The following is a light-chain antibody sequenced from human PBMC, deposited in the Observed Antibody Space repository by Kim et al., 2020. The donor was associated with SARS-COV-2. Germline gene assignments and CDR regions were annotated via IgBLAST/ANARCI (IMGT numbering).Light chain of an antibody. CDR1: KLGDRY. J-gene: IGLJ3*02. CDR2: QDT. V-gene: IGLV3-1*01. CDR3: QAWDSITAV. Sequence: SVSPGQAASITCSGDKLGDRYAFWYQQKPGQSPVLVIYQDTKRPSGIPERFSGSNSGNTATLTISGTQAMDEADYYCQAWDSITAVFGGGTQLTVL.